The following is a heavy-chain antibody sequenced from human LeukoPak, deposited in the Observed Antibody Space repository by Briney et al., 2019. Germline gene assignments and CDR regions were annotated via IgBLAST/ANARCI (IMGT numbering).Heavy chain of an antibody. CDR3: AKDTSGGKYGVPDY. J-gene: IGHJ4*02. D-gene: IGHD4-17*01. CDR1: RFTFDDSA. CDR2: ISGDGGST. V-gene: IGHV3-43*02. Sequence: PGGSLRLSCAAFRFTFDDSAMHWVRQAPGKGLEWVSLISGDGGSTYYADSVKGRFTISRDNSKNSLYLQMNSLRTEDTALYYSAKDTSGGKYGVPDYWGQGTLVTVSS.